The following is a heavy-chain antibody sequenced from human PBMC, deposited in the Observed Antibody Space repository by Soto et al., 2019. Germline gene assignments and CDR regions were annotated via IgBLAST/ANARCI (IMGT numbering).Heavy chain of an antibody. CDR2: IIPTFGTT. Sequence: QVQLVQSGAEVKKPGSSVKVSCKASGGTFSTYTMSWVRQAPGQGLEWMGRIIPTFGTTIYAPKLQGRITITADKSTNTDYMDLSSLRSEDTAVYYCARDDGDGYYFDYWGQGTLVTVSS. V-gene: IGHV1-69*08. CDR3: ARDDGDGYYFDY. CDR1: GGTFSTYT. J-gene: IGHJ4*02. D-gene: IGHD4-17*01.